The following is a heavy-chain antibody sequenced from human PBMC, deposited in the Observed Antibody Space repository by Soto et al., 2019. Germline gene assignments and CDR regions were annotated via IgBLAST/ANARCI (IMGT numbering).Heavy chain of an antibody. J-gene: IGHJ4*02. CDR3: ARVGYDFWSGYYLNVDY. Sequence: ASVKVSCKASGYTFTSYGISWVRQAPGQGLEWMGWISAYNGNTNYAQKLQGRVTMTTDTSTSTAYMELRSLRSDDTAVYYCARVGYDFWSGYYLNVDYWGQGTLVTVPQ. D-gene: IGHD3-3*01. CDR1: GYTFTSYG. V-gene: IGHV1-18*01. CDR2: ISAYNGNT.